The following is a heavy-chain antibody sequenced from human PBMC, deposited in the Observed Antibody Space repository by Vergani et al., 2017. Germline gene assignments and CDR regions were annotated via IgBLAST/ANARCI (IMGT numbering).Heavy chain of an antibody. CDR3: ARDEGYYDSSGYYYYYYGMDV. J-gene: IGHJ6*02. CDR2: IYTSGST. V-gene: IGHV4-61*02. Sequence: QVQLQESGPGLVKPSQTLSLTCTVSGSSISSGSYYWSWIRQPAGKGLEWIGRIYTSGSTNYNPSLKSRVTISVDTSKNQFSLKLSYVTAADTAVYYCARDEGYYDSSGYYYYYYGMDVWGQGTTVTVSS. CDR1: GSSISSGSYY. D-gene: IGHD3-22*01.